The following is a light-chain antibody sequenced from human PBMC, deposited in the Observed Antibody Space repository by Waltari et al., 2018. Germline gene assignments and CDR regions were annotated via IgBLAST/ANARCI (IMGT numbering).Light chain of an antibody. CDR3: SSYAGSNSFDVV. J-gene: IGLJ2*01. Sequence: QSALTQPPSASGSPGQSVTISCTGTSSDVGGYNYVSWYRQHPGKAPELMIFEVSKRPSGFPVRFSGSKSGNTASLTVSGLQAEDEADYYCSSYAGSNSFDVVFGGGTKLTVL. CDR2: EVS. V-gene: IGLV2-8*01. CDR1: SSDVGGYNY.